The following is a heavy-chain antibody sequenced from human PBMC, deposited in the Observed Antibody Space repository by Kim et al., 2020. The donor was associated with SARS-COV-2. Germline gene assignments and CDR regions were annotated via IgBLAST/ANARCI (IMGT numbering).Heavy chain of an antibody. CDR3: ATYFPRRSYYDSSGYYP. CDR1: GYTLTELS. CDR2: VDPEDVET. J-gene: IGHJ5*02. V-gene: IGHV1-24*01. D-gene: IGHD3-22*01. Sequence: ASVKVSCKVSGYTLTELSMHLVQKAPGKGLEWMGGVDPEDVETVYAQKFQARVTMTEDTSTDPAYRELSSLRSEDTAGYYRATYFPRRSYYDSSGYYPWGQGNLVTGSS.